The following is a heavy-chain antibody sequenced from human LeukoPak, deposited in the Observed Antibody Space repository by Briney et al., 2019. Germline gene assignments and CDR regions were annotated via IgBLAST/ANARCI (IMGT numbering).Heavy chain of an antibody. J-gene: IGHJ6*02. Sequence: PGGSLRLSCAASGFTFSSYEMNWVRQAPGKGQEWVSYISSSGSTIYYADSVKGRFTISRDNAKNSLYLQMNSLRAEDTAVYYCARDRIVGTPGVYYGMDVWGQGTTVTVSS. V-gene: IGHV3-48*03. CDR1: GFTFSSYE. CDR2: ISSSGSTI. CDR3: ARDRIVGTPGVYYGMDV. D-gene: IGHD1-26*01.